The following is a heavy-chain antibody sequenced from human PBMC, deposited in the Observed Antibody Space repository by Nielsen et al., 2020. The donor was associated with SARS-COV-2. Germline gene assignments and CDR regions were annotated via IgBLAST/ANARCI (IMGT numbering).Heavy chain of an antibody. V-gene: IGHV1-24*01. CDR2: FDPEDGET. Sequence: ASVKVSCKASGFTFTSSAVHWVRQAPGKGLEWMGGFDPEDGETIYAQKFQGRVTMTEDTSTDTAYMELSSLRSEDTAVYYCATGRDYGGSYYFDYWGQGTLVTVSS. D-gene: IGHD4-23*01. CDR3: ATGRDYGGSYYFDY. J-gene: IGHJ4*02. CDR1: GFTFTSSA.